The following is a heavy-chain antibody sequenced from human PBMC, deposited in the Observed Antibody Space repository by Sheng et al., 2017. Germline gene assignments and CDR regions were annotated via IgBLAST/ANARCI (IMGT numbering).Heavy chain of an antibody. CDR2: INHSGST. CDR1: GGSFSGYY. Sequence: QVQLQESGPGLVKPSETLSLTCAVYGGSFSGYYWSWIRQPPGKGLEWIGEINHSGSTNYNPSLKSRVTISVDTSKNQFSLKLSSVTAADTAVYYCARVRQWLVRRGYFDYWGQGTLVTVSS. CDR3: ARVRQWLVRRGYFDY. D-gene: IGHD6-19*01. J-gene: IGHJ4*02. V-gene: IGHV4-34*01.